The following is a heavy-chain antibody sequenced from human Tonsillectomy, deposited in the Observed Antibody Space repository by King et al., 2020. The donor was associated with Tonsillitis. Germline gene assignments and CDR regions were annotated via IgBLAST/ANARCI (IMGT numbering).Heavy chain of an antibody. Sequence: VQLVESGGGLVKPGGSLRLSCVASGFTFCSYSMNWVRQAPGKGLEWGSSISSSSRYIYYADPVKVRFTISRDNAKNSLYLQMNSLRAEDTAVYYCARDLYVDYWGQGTLVTVSS. CDR3: ARDLYVDY. J-gene: IGHJ4*02. V-gene: IGHV3-21*01. D-gene: IGHD2-2*02. CDR1: GFTFCSYS. CDR2: ISSSSRYI.